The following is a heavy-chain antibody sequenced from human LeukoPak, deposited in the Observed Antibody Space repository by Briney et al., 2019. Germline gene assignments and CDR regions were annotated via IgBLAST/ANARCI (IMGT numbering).Heavy chain of an antibody. J-gene: IGHJ3*02. CDR2: IYYSGST. CDR1: GGSISSSSYY. V-gene: IGHV4-39*07. CDR3: ARFSPQRAFDI. Sequence: SETLSLTCTVSGGSISSSSYYWGWIRQPPGKGLEWIGSIYYSGSTYYNPSLKSRVTISVDTSKNQFSLKLSSVTAADTAVYYCARFSPQRAFDIWGQGTKVTVSS.